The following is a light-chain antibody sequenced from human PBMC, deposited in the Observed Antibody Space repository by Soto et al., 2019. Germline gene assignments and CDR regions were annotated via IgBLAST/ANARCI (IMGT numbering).Light chain of an antibody. CDR2: DAS. CDR3: QHGSDWPPFT. CDR1: QSVNSN. V-gene: IGKV3-11*01. J-gene: IGKJ5*01. Sequence: EIVLTQSPAILSLSPGERATLSCRASQSVNSNLAWYQHKPGQAPRLLIYDASNRATGIPARFSGSGSGTDFTLTVSSLEPEDFAVYYCQHGSDWPPFTFGQGTRLEIK.